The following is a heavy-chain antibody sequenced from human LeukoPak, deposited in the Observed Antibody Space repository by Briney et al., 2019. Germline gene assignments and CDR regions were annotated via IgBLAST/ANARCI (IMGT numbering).Heavy chain of an antibody. D-gene: IGHD3-22*01. Sequence: GGSLRLSCAASGFNVSSNYMSWVRQAPGKGLEWVSVIYRNGYTYYAASVKGRSTISRDTSKNTLFLQMNSLRAEDTAVYFCARDGYFDISGYYDYWGQGTLVTVSS. CDR3: ARDGYFDISGYYDY. CDR1: GFNVSSNY. CDR2: IYRNGYT. J-gene: IGHJ4*02. V-gene: IGHV3-53*01.